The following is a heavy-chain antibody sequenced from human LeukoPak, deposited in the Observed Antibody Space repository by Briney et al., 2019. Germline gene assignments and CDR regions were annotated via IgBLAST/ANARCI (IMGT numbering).Heavy chain of an antibody. CDR2: ISYDGSNK. CDR1: GFTFSSYG. Sequence: GRSLRLSCAASGFTFSSYGMHWVRQAPGKGLEWVAVISYDGSNKYYADSVKGRFTISRDNSKNTLYLQMGSLRAEDMAVYYCARGYCSSTSCATDYWGQGTLVTVSS. V-gene: IGHV3-30*03. CDR3: ARGYCSSTSCATDY. D-gene: IGHD2-2*01. J-gene: IGHJ4*02.